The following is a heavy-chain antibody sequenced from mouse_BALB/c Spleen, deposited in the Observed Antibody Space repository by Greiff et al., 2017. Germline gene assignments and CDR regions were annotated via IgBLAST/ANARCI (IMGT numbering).Heavy chain of an antibody. CDR1: GFTFSSYA. CDR3: ARGSITTVVANYLDY. Sequence: EVQRVESGGGLVKPGGSLKLSCAASGFTFSSYAMSWVRQTPEKRLEWVASISSGGSTYYPDSVKGRFTISRDNARNILYLQMSSLRSEDTAMYYCARGSITTVVANYLDYWGQGTTLTVSS. CDR2: ISSGGST. J-gene: IGHJ2*01. V-gene: IGHV5-6-5*01. D-gene: IGHD1-1*01.